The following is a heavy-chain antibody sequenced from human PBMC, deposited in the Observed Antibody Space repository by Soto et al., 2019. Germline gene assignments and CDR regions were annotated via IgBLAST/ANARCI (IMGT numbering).Heavy chain of an antibody. Sequence: PGESLKISCKGCGYSFTSYWIGWVRQMPGKGLEWMGIIYPGDSDTRYSPSFQGQVTISADKSISTAYLQWSSLKASDTAMYYCARDASDSGNYYGMDVWGQGTTVTVSS. CDR3: ARDASDSGNYYGMDV. V-gene: IGHV5-51*01. CDR1: GYSFTSYW. D-gene: IGHD4-17*01. CDR2: IYPGDSDT. J-gene: IGHJ6*02.